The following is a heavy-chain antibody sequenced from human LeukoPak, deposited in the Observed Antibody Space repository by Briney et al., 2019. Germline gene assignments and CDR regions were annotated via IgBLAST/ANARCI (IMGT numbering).Heavy chain of an antibody. CDR3: ARVQGSPY. V-gene: IGHV3-66*01. CDR2: IYISGST. CDR1: GFSVSNNY. J-gene: IGHJ4*02. Sequence: PGGSLRLSCAASGFSVSNNYMTWVRQAPGKGLEWVSVIYISGSTYYADSVKGRFTVSRDNAKNSLYLHINSLRAEDTAVYYCARVQGSPYWGQGTLVTVSS.